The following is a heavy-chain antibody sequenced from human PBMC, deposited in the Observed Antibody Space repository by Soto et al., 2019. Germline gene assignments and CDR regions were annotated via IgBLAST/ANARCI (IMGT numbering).Heavy chain of an antibody. CDR2: IHFNGRT. J-gene: IGHJ4*02. CDR3: ARHMDIVESEAFDS. D-gene: IGHD3-16*02. V-gene: IGHV4-59*08. CDR1: GGSLSGYY. Sequence: QVQLQESGPRLVKPSETLSLTCTVSGGSLSGYYWSWIRQPPGKGLEWIGFIHFNGRTSYTPSLTGRITISLDMSKNQFSLRFNYVTAADTAIYYCARHMDIVESEAFDSWGQGALVIVSP.